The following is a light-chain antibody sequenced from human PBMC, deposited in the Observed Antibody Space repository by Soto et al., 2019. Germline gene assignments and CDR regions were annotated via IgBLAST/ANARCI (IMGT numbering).Light chain of an antibody. CDR1: SSDVGGYNY. J-gene: IGLJ1*01. CDR3: CSYAGSPRYV. Sequence: QSALTQPPSVSGSPGQSVTISCTGTSSDVGGYNYVSWYQQHPGKAPKVMIYDVSERPSGVPDRFSGSKSGNTASLTISGLQAEDEADYYCCSYAGSPRYVLGTGTKVTVL. CDR2: DVS. V-gene: IGLV2-11*01.